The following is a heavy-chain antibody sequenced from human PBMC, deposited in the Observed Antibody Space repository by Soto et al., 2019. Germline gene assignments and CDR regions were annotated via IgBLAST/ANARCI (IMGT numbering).Heavy chain of an antibody. Sequence: PGGSLRLSCAASGFTFSSYAMSWVRQAPGKGLEWVSAISGSGGSTYYADSVKGRFTISRDNSKNTLYLQMNSLRAEDTAVYYCDTMIVVVSGATDAFDIWGQGTMVTVSS. CDR1: GFTFSSYA. J-gene: IGHJ3*02. V-gene: IGHV3-23*01. CDR2: ISGSGGST. CDR3: DTMIVVVSGATDAFDI. D-gene: IGHD3-22*01.